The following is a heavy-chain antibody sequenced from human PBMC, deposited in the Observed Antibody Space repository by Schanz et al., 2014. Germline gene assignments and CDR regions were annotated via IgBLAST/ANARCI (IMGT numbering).Heavy chain of an antibody. V-gene: IGHV3-66*01. D-gene: IGHD3-16*01. CDR2: IYLDGST. Sequence: EVQVVESGGGLVRPGGSLRLSCSGFTVSAYSANWVRQAPGKGLQWVSCIYLDGSTYYADSVKGRLTISRDTSKNTLYLQINSLRDEDTAVYYCARARGWGAPYYYGMDAWGQGTTVTVSS. J-gene: IGHJ6*02. CDR1: GFTVSAYS. CDR3: ARARGWGAPYYYGMDA.